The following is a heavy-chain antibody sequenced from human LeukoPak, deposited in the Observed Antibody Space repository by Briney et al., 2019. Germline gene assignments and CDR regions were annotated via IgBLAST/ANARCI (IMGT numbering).Heavy chain of an antibody. CDR2: IIPIFGTA. CDR3: ASSQNYDFWSGYLDP. V-gene: IGHV1-69*05. CDR1: GGTFSSYA. Sequence: SVKVSCKASGGTFSSYAISWVRQAPGQGLEWMGGIIPIFGTANYAQKFQGRVTITTDESTSTAYMELSSLRSEDTAVHYCASSQNYDFWSGYLDPWGQGTLVTVSS. J-gene: IGHJ5*02. D-gene: IGHD3-3*01.